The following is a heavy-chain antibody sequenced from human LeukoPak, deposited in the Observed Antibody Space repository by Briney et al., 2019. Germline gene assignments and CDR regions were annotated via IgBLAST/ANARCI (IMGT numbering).Heavy chain of an antibody. J-gene: IGHJ5*02. V-gene: IGHV3-30*03. CDR3: ARGMDSSGYYYEVWFDP. Sequence: AGSLRLSCAASGFTFSSYGMHWVRQAPGKGLEWVAVISYDGSNKYYADSVKGRFTISRDNSKNTLYLQMNSLRADDTAVYYCARGMDSSGYYYEVWFDPWGQGTLVTVSS. CDR2: ISYDGSNK. D-gene: IGHD3-22*01. CDR1: GFTFSSYG.